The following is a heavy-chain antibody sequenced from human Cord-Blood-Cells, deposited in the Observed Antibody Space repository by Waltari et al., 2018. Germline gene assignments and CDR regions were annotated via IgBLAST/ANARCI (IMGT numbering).Heavy chain of an antibody. CDR2: IIPIFGTA. V-gene: IGHV1-69*01. D-gene: IGHD3-22*01. Sequence: QVQLVQSGAEVKKPGSSVKVSCKASGGTFSSYAISWVRQAPGQGLEWKGGIIPIFGTANYAQKFQGRVTITADESTSTAYMELSSLRSEDTAVYYCASVVNLPSFYYYGMDVWGQGTTVTVSS. J-gene: IGHJ6*02. CDR3: ASVVNLPSFYYYGMDV. CDR1: GGTFSSYA.